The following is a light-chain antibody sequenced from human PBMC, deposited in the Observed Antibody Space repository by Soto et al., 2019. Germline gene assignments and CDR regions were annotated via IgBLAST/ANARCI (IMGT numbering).Light chain of an antibody. CDR3: QQYGSSGT. CDR2: GAS. J-gene: IGKJ1*01. CDR1: QSVSNNY. V-gene: IGKV3-20*01. Sequence: EIVLTQSPGTLSLSPGERATLSCRASQSVSNNYLAWYQQKPGQAPRLLIYGASSRATGIPDRFSGSGSGTDFTITISRLEPEDFAVYYGQQYGSSGTFGQGTKVDIK.